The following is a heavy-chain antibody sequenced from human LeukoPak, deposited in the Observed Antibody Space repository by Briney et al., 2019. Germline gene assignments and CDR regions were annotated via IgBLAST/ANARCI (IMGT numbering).Heavy chain of an antibody. CDR1: GGSISSYY. CDR2: IYYSGST. J-gene: IGHJ3*02. CDR3: ARCGYSSGHDDAFDI. Sequence: SETLSLTCTVSGGSISSYYWSWIRQPPGKGLEWIGYIYYSGSTNYNPSLKGRVTISVDTSKNQFSLKLSSVTAADTAVYYCARCGYSSGHDDAFDIWGQGTMVTVSS. V-gene: IGHV4-59*01. D-gene: IGHD6-19*01.